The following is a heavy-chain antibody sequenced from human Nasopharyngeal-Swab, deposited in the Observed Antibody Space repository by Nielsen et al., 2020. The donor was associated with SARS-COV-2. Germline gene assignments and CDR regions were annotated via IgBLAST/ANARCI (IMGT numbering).Heavy chain of an antibody. Sequence: GESLKISCAASGFTFSSYWMSWVRQAPGKGLEWVANIKQDGSEKYYVDSVKGRFTISRDNAKNSLYLQMNSLRAEDTAVYCCARDRWYLGYWGQGTLVTVSS. CDR2: IKQDGSEK. V-gene: IGHV3-7*01. CDR1: GFTFSSYW. CDR3: ARDRWYLGY. D-gene: IGHD4-23*01. J-gene: IGHJ4*02.